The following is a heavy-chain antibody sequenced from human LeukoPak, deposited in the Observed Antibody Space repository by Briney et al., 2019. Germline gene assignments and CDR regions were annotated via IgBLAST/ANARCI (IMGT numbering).Heavy chain of an antibody. D-gene: IGHD2-2*01. V-gene: IGHV1-3*01. CDR1: GYTFTSYA. J-gene: IGHJ4*02. CDR3: ARDGRSTSWTE. Sequence: ASVKVSCKASGYTFTSYAMYWVRQAPGQRLEWMGWINAGNGNTKYSQKFQGRVTITRDTSASTAYMELSGLRSEDTAVYYCARDGRSTSWTEWGQGTLVTVSS. CDR2: INAGNGNT.